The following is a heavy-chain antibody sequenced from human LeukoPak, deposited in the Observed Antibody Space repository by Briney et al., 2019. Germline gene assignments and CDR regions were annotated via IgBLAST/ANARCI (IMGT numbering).Heavy chain of an antibody. Sequence: GGSLRLSCGASGFTVSSKYMTWVRQAPGKGLEWVSAIYMDGRTFCTDSVNSTLTISKDSPKNTMYLQMNSLRVEDTAVYYCARLWPMDVWGQGTTVTGSS. J-gene: IGHJ6*02. CDR3: ARLWPMDV. CDR1: GFTVSSKY. CDR2: IYMDGRT. D-gene: IGHD6-25*01. V-gene: IGHV3-66*01.